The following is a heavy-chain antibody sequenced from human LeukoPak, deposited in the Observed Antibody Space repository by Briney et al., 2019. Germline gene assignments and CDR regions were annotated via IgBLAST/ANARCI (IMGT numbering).Heavy chain of an antibody. D-gene: IGHD1-1*01. Sequence: PSETLSLTCTVSGGSISSSSYYWGWIRQPPAKGLERIGSIYYSGSTYYKPSLKSRVTISVDTSKNQFSLKLSCVTAADTAVYYCARRRKLEGFDYWGQGTLVTVSS. J-gene: IGHJ4*02. CDR3: ARRRKLEGFDY. V-gene: IGHV4-39*01. CDR1: GGSISSSSYY. CDR2: IYYSGST.